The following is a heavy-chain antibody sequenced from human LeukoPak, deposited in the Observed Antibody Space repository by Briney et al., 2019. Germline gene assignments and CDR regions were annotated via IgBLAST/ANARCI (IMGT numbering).Heavy chain of an antibody. CDR3: AKDQRITMVRGGPFDY. D-gene: IGHD3-10*01. CDR1: GFTFSSYA. V-gene: IGHV3-23*01. Sequence: GGSLRLSCAASGFTFSSYAVSWVRQAPGKGLEWVSAISGSGGSTYYADSVKGRFTISRDNSKNTLYLQMNSLRAEDTAVYYCAKDQRITMVRGGPFDYWGQGTLVTVSS. CDR2: ISGSGGST. J-gene: IGHJ4*02.